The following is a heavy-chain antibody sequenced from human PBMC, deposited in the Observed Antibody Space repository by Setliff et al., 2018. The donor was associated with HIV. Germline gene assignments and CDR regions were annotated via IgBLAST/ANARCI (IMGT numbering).Heavy chain of an antibody. CDR3: VKARVDGDYYYYYYMDV. J-gene: IGHJ6*03. CDR2: IYYNGNT. CDR1: GGSIRSSSYY. V-gene: IGHV4-39*01. Sequence: LSLTCTVSGGSIRSSSYYWGWIRQPPGKGLEWIGSIYYNGNTYYNPSLKSRVTISVDTSKNQFSLKLSSVTAADTAVYYCVKARVDGDYYYYYYMDVWGKGTTVTVSS. D-gene: IGHD4-17*01.